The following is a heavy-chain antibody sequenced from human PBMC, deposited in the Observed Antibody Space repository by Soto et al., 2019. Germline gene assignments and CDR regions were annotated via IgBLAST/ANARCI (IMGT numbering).Heavy chain of an antibody. D-gene: IGHD2-15*01. CDR2: IYYSGST. Sequence: LSLTFTVSGGSISSGDYYWSWIRQPPGKGLEWIGYIYYSGSTYYNPSLKSRVTISVDTSKNQFSLKLSSVTAADTAVYYCARALEVANWFDPWGQRTLVPVSS. CDR1: GGSISSGDYY. V-gene: IGHV4-30-4*01. J-gene: IGHJ5*02. CDR3: ARALEVANWFDP.